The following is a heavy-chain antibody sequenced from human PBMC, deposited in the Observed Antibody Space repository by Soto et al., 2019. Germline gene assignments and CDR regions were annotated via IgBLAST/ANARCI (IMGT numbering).Heavy chain of an antibody. J-gene: IGHJ6*02. V-gene: IGHV3-74*01. Sequence: APGKGLVWVSHINGDGISTSYADSVKGRFTISRDNAKDTLYLQMNSLKPEDTAIYYCARDLIHLWSIEYYYYGMDVWGQGTTVTVSS. CDR3: ARDLIHLWSIEYYYYGMDV. D-gene: IGHD5-18*01. CDR2: INGDGIST.